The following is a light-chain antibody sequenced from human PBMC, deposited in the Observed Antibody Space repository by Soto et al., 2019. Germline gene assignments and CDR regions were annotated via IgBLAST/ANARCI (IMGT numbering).Light chain of an antibody. J-gene: IGKJ1*01. Sequence: EIVLTQSPGTLSLSPGERATLSCRASQSVSSSYLAWYQQKPGQAPRLLIYGASSRATGIPDRFSGSGSGTDFTLTISRLESEDFAVYYCQQYGSSFRTFGQGTKVEIK. CDR3: QQYGSSFRT. V-gene: IGKV3-20*01. CDR2: GAS. CDR1: QSVSSSY.